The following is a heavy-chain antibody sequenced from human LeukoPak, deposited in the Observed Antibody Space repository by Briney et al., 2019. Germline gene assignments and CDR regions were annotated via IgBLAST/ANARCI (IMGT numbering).Heavy chain of an antibody. CDR2: ISYDGSNK. J-gene: IGHJ6*02. Sequence: GGSLRLSCAASGFTFSSYGMHWVRQAPGKGLEWVAVISYDGSNKYYADSVKGRFTISRDNSKNTLYLQMNSLRAEGTAVYYCAKVCRWELLDYYGMDVWGQGTTVTVSS. CDR3: AKVCRWELLDYYGMDV. CDR1: GFTFSSYG. D-gene: IGHD1-26*01. V-gene: IGHV3-30*18.